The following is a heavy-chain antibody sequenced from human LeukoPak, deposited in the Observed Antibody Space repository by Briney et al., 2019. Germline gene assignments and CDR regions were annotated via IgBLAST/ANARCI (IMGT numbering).Heavy chain of an antibody. CDR3: ARGFGVDYYYYMDV. J-gene: IGHJ6*03. CDR2: MNPNSGNT. D-gene: IGHD3-3*01. V-gene: IGHV1-8*03. CDR1: GYTFTSYD. Sequence: ASVKVSCKASGYTFTSYDINWVRQATGQGLEWMGWMNPNSGNTGYAQKFQGRVTITRNTSISTAYMELSSLRSEDTAVYYCARGFGVDYYYYMDVWDEGTTVIVSS.